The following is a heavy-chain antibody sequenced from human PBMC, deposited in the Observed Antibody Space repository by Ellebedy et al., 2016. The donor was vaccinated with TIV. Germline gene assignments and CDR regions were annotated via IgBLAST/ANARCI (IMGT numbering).Heavy chain of an antibody. CDR2: ISAYNGNT. CDR3: ARDKYSGSYGSLDY. Sequence: AASVKVSCKASGYTFTSYGISWVRQAPGQGLEWMGWISAYNGNTNYAQKLQGRVTMTTDTSTSTAYMELRSLRSDDTAVYYCARDKYSGSYGSLDYWGQGTLVTVSS. V-gene: IGHV1-18*01. CDR1: GYTFTSYG. J-gene: IGHJ4*02. D-gene: IGHD1-26*01.